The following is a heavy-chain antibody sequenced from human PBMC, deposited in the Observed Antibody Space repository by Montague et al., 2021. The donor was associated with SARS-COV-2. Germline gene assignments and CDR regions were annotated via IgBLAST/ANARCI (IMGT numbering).Heavy chain of an antibody. V-gene: IGHV3-13*01. CDR1: GFTFSHYD. Sequence: SLRLSCAASGFTFSHYDMHWVRQVTGKGLEWVSGISTSGATFYPGSVKGRFTISRENDRNFLYLQMNSLRAGDTAIYYCARAFWGDKTWHDYWGLGTLVTVSS. D-gene: IGHD3-3*01. CDR2: ISTSGAT. J-gene: IGHJ4*02. CDR3: ARAFWGDKTWHDY.